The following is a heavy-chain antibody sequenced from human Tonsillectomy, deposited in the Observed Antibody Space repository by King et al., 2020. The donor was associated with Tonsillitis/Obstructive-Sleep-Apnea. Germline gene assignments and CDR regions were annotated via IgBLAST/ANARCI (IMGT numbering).Heavy chain of an antibody. D-gene: IGHD5-18*01. Sequence: VQLVQSGAEVKKPGASVKVSCKVSGYSLTELSMHWVRQAPGKGLEWMGGVDPENGETIYAQKLQGRVTMTEDTSTDTAYMELSSLRSEDTAVYYCATEGPHPARMQLLHSAFHIWAQGTMVVVSS. CDR3: ATEGPHPARMQLLHSAFHI. CDR2: VDPENGET. V-gene: IGHV1-24*01. J-gene: IGHJ3*02. CDR1: GYSLTELS.